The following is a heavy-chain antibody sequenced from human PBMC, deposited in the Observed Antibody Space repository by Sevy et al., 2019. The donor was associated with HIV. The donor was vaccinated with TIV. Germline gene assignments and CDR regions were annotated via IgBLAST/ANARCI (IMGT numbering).Heavy chain of an antibody. Sequence: SETLSLTCTVSGGSISSYYWNWIRQPAGKGLEWIGRIYTSGSTNYNPSLKSRVTMSVDTSKNQFSLKLGSVTAADTAVYYCAREVGGYCSGGNCYWDYWGQGTLVTVSS. CDR3: AREVGGYCSGGNCYWDY. J-gene: IGHJ4*02. CDR2: IYTSGST. D-gene: IGHD2-15*01. V-gene: IGHV4-4*07. CDR1: GGSISSYY.